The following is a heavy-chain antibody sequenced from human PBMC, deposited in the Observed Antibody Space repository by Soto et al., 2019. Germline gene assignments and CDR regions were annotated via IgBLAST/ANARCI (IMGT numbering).Heavy chain of an antibody. V-gene: IGHV3-23*01. CDR3: AKSGEAGLRFLEWLFSPFDP. CDR1: GFTFSSYA. Sequence: EVQLLESGGGLVQPGGSLRLSCAASGFTFSSYAMSWVRQAPGKGLEWVSVISGSGGSTYYADSVKGRFTISRDNSKNTLYLQMNRLRAEDTAVYYCAKSGEAGLRFLEWLFSPFDPWGQGTLVTVSS. D-gene: IGHD3-3*01. J-gene: IGHJ5*02. CDR2: ISGSGGST.